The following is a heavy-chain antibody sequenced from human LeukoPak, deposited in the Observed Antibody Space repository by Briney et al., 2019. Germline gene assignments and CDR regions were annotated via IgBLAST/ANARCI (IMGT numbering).Heavy chain of an antibody. D-gene: IGHD2-15*01. J-gene: IGHJ6*03. CDR2: IYYSGST. CDR1: GDSISTSSYY. Sequence: SETLSLTCSVSGDSISTSSYYWGWIRQPPGTGLEWFGTIYYSGSTYYNPSLKSRVTISVDTSKNQFSLKLSSVTAADTAVYYCARGYCSGGSCYSYYYYNYMDVWGKGTTVTVSS. CDR3: ARGYCSGGSCYSYYYYNYMDV. V-gene: IGHV4-39*07.